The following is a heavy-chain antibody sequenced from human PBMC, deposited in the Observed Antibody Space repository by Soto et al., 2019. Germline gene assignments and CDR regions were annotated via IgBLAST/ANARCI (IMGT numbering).Heavy chain of an antibody. CDR1: GGSISSSSYY. Sequence: SETLCLTCTVSGGSISSSSYYWGWIRQPPGKGLEWIGSIYYSGSTYYNPSLKSRVTISVDTSKNQFSLKLSSVTAADTAVYYCARPFHYYDSSGYPGDVFDIWGQGTMVT. CDR2: IYYSGST. V-gene: IGHV4-39*01. CDR3: ARPFHYYDSSGYPGDVFDI. D-gene: IGHD3-22*01. J-gene: IGHJ3*02.